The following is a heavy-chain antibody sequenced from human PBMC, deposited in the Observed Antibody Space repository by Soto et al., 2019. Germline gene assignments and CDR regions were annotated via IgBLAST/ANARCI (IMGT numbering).Heavy chain of an antibody. CDR3: GIRSPEEAFDI. Sequence: SETLSLTCAVSGGSIISGGYSWSWVRQPPGKGLQWIGHIYEGGNTYYTPSHESRVATSTDKSKNQFSLRLSSVTAADTAVYYCGIRSPEEAFDIWGQGTMVTVSS. CDR1: GGSIISGGYS. V-gene: IGHV4-30-2*01. J-gene: IGHJ3*02. CDR2: IYEGGNT.